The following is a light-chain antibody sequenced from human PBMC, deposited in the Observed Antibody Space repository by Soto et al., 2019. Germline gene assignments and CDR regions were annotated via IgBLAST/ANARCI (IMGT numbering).Light chain of an antibody. J-gene: IGLJ3*02. CDR1: NSDVGAYNY. CDR3: SSYTSSSTRV. CDR2: DVN. V-gene: IGLV2-14*01. Sequence: QSALTQPASVSGSPGQSIAISCTGSNSDVGAYNYVSWSQQHPGKAPKLIIYDVNNRPSGVSNGFSGSKSGNTASLTISGLQAEDEADYYCSSYTSSSTRVFGGGTKLTVL.